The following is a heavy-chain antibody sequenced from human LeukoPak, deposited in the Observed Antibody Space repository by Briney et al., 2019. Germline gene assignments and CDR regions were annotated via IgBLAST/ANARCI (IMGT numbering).Heavy chain of an antibody. D-gene: IGHD3-22*01. J-gene: IGHJ4*02. CDR2: ISSSSSTI. V-gene: IGHV3-48*01. CDR1: GFTFSSYS. CDR3: ARDRGYYYDGSGYPPSG. Sequence: GGSLRLSCAASGFTFSSYSMNWVRQAPGKGLEWVSYISSSSSTIYYADSVKGRFTISRDNAKNSLYLQMNSLRAEDTAVYYCARDRGYYYDGSGYPPSGWGQGTLVTVSS.